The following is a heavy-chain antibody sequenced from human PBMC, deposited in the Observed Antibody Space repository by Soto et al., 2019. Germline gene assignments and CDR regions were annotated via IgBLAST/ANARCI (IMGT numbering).Heavy chain of an antibody. Sequence: ASVKVSCKASGYTFTSYYMHWVRQAPGQGLEWMGIINPSGGGTSYAQKFQGRVTMTRDTSTSTVYMELSSLRSEDTAVYYCARGWVRGVRKYYFDYWGQGTLVTVSS. CDR1: GYTFTSYY. CDR2: INPSGGGT. D-gene: IGHD3-10*01. V-gene: IGHV1-46*01. J-gene: IGHJ4*02. CDR3: ARGWVRGVRKYYFDY.